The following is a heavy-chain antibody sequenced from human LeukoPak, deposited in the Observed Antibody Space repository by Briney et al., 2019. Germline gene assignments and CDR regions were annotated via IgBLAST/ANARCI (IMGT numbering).Heavy chain of an antibody. J-gene: IGHJ4*02. CDR3: ARDRLLMTVAGTVDQ. CDR2: ISYDGTNK. Sequence: GGSLRLSCAASGFTFSSYPMHWVRQAPGKGLEWVAVISYDGTNKWYADSVQGRFAISRDNSKNTLYLQMNSLRPEDTAVYYCARDRLLMTVAGTVDQWGRGTLVTVSS. D-gene: IGHD6-19*01. CDR1: GFTFSSYP. V-gene: IGHV3-30*09.